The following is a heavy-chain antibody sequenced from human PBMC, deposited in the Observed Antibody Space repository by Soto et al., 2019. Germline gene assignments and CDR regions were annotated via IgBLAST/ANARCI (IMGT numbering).Heavy chain of an antibody. J-gene: IGHJ4*02. V-gene: IGHV4-39*01. Sequence: SETLSLTCSVSGGSISSSSYYWGWIRQPPGKGLEWIGSIYYSGSTYYNPSLKSRVTISVDTSKNQFFLKLSSVTAADTAVYYCARGESISVAWFDYWGQGTLVTVSS. CDR1: GGSISSSSYY. CDR3: ARGESISVAWFDY. CDR2: IYYSGST. D-gene: IGHD6-19*01.